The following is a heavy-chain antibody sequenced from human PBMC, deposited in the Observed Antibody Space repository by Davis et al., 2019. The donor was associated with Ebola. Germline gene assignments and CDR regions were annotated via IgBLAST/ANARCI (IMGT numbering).Heavy chain of an antibody. CDR1: GDSVSSNSGA. D-gene: IGHD3/OR15-3a*01. Sequence: HSQTLSLTCAISGDSVSSNSGAWNWIRQSPSRGLEWLGRTYYTSKWYFDYAESVKGRMTINPDTSKNQFSLHLNSVTPGDTAVYYCARGWLRTGFDYWGQGTLVTVSS. CDR2: TYYTSKWYF. J-gene: IGHJ4*02. CDR3: ARGWLRTGFDY. V-gene: IGHV6-1*01.